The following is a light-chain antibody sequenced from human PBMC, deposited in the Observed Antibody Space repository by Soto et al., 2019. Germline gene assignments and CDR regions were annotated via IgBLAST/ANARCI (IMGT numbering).Light chain of an antibody. CDR3: SSYTTSTTQV. CDR1: SSDVGTYNY. Sequence: QSALTQPASVSGSPGQSITISCTGTSSDVGTYNYVSWYQHRPGKAPKLMIYDVSYRPSGVSNRFSGSKSANTASLTISCLQAEYEADYYCSSYTTSTTQVVGGGTKVTVL. CDR2: DVS. V-gene: IGLV2-14*01. J-gene: IGLJ3*02.